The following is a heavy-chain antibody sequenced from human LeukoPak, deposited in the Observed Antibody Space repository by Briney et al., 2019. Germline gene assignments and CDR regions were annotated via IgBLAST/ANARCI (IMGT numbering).Heavy chain of an antibody. Sequence: PSETLSLTCTVSGGSIITDNSYWAWIRQPAGKGLEWIGRIYPSGSTDYSPSLKSRLSISIDTSNNQFSLTLTSVTAADTAVYFCARFFWLSGGYFDSWGQGILVTVSS. CDR2: IYPSGST. CDR1: GGSIITDNSY. J-gene: IGHJ4*02. D-gene: IGHD2-15*01. V-gene: IGHV4-61*02. CDR3: ARFFWLSGGYFDS.